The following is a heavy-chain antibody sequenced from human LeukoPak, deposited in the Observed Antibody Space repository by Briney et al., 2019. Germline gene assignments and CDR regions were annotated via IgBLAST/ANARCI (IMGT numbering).Heavy chain of an antibody. CDR1: GFTFSSYD. V-gene: IGHV3-13*01. D-gene: IGHD1-1*01. CDR3: ARGGVQLPFDY. Sequence: GGSLRLSCAASGFTFSSYDMHWVRQATGKGLEWVSAIGTAGDTYYPGSVKGRFTISRENAKNSLYLQMNSLRAGDTAVYYCARGGVQLPFDYWGQGTLVTVSS. CDR2: IGTAGDT. J-gene: IGHJ4*02.